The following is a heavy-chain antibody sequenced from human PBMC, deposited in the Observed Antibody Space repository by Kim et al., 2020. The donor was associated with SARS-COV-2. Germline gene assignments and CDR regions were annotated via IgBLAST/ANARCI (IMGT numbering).Heavy chain of an antibody. CDR1: GYTLTELS. CDR2: FDPEDGET. J-gene: IGHJ6*02. V-gene: IGHV1-24*01. Sequence: ASVKVSCKVSGYTLTELSMHWVRQAPGKGLEWMGGFDPEDGETIYAQKFQGRVTMTEDTSTDTAYMELSSLRSEDTAVYYCATTQLLFGTGHYYYYYGMDVWGQGTTVTVSS. D-gene: IGHD2-2*01. CDR3: ATTQLLFGTGHYYYYYGMDV.